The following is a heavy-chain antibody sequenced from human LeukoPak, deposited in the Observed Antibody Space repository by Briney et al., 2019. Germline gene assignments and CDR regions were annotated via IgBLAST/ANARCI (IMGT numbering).Heavy chain of an antibody. CDR3: AALRMVTRYFDY. V-gene: IGHV4-59*12. CDR1: GGSISSYY. Sequence: SETLSLTCTVSGGSISSYYWSRIRQPPGKGLEWIGYIYYSGSTNYNPSLKSRVTISVDTSKNQFSLKLSSVTAADTAVYYCAALRMVTRYFDYWGQGTLVTVSS. CDR2: IYYSGST. D-gene: IGHD5-18*01. J-gene: IGHJ4*02.